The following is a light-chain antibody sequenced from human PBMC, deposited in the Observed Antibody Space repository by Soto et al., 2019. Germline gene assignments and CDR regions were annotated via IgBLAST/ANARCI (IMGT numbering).Light chain of an antibody. J-gene: IGLJ2*01. CDR3: SSYTSKSSLI. CDR1: RRDVGGYNY. Sequence: QSVLTQPASVSGSPGQSITISCTGTRRDVGGYNYVSWYQQYSGKSPKLLIYEVTHRPSGVSNRFSGSKSGNTASLTISGLQAEDEADYYCSSYTSKSSLIFGGGTKLTVL. CDR2: EVT. V-gene: IGLV2-14*01.